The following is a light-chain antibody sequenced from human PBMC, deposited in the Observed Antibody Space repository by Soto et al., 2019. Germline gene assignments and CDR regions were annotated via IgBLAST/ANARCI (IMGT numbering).Light chain of an antibody. J-gene: IGKJ5*01. V-gene: IGKV3-15*01. CDR3: QQRSNWPPIT. Sequence: EIVMTQSPATLSVSPGERATLSCMASQSVSSNLAWYQQKPGQAPRLLIYGASTRATGFPARFSGSGSGTEFTLTISRLEPEDFAVYYCQQRSNWPPITCGQGTRLEIK. CDR1: QSVSSN. CDR2: GAS.